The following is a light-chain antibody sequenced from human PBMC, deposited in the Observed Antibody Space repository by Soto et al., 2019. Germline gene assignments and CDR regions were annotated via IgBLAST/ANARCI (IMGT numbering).Light chain of an antibody. J-gene: IGKJ4*01. CDR2: DAS. V-gene: IGKV1-33*01. CDR3: QQYDNLPRT. CDR1: QDISNY. Sequence: DIQMTQSPSSLSASVGDRVTITCQASQDISNYLNWYQQKPGKAPKLLIYDASNLETGVPSRFSGSGSGTDFTFTISSLQPEDIGIYHCQQYDNLPRTFGGGTKVEIK.